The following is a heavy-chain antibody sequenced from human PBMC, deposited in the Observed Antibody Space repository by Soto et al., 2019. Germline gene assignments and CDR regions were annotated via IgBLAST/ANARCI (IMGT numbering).Heavy chain of an antibody. D-gene: IGHD1-20*01. J-gene: IGHJ4*02. V-gene: IGHV3-23*01. CDR3: AKAKNDYNWDDRPPFDY. CDR1: GFTLRNYA. Sequence: GGSLRLSCEASGFTLRNYAMTWVRQAPGKGLEWVSLISANDVGTYYAESVKTRFTISTDQSRNTVYLQMDSLRADDTAIYYCAKAKNDYNWDDRPPFDYWGQGTLVTVSS. CDR2: ISANDVGT.